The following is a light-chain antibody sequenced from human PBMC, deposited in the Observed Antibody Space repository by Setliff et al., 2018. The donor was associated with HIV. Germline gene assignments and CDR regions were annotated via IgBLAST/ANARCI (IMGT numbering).Light chain of an antibody. Sequence: QSVLAQPRSVSGSPGQSVTISCTGTSSDVGDYNHVPWYQQHPGKAPKLIIYDAKKRPSGVPDRFSASKSGNTASLTISGLQAEDEADYYCSSYAGSNNFRVFGTGTKVTVL. CDR1: SSDVGDYNH. CDR3: SSYAGSNNFRV. V-gene: IGLV2-11*01. J-gene: IGLJ1*01. CDR2: DAK.